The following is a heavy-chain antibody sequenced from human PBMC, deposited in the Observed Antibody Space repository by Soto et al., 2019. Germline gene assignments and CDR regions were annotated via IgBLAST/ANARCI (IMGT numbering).Heavy chain of an antibody. D-gene: IGHD3-10*02. CDR1: GGSISSGDYY. V-gene: IGHV4-30-4*01. J-gene: IGHJ6*02. CDR3: ARAPGTMSYYGMDV. CDR2: IYYSGST. Sequence: QVQLQESGPGLVKPSQTLSLTCTVSGGSISSGDYYWSWIRQPPGKGLEWIGYIYYSGSTYYNPSLKSGVPIAVDTSKNQFSLKLSSVTAADTAVYYCARAPGTMSYYGMDVWGQGTTVTVSS.